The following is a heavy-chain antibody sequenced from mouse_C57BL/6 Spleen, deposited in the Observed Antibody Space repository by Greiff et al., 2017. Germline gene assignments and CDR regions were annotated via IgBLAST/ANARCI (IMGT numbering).Heavy chain of an antibody. CDR3: TPYYSNYFDY. CDR2: IDPENGDT. V-gene: IGHV14-4*01. D-gene: IGHD2-5*01. CDR1: GFNIKDDY. J-gene: IGHJ2*01. Sequence: VQLQQSGAELVRPGASVKLSCTASGFNIKDDYMHWVKQRPEQGLEWIGWIDPENGDTEYASKFQGKATITADNSSNKAYLQLSSLTSEDTAVYYCTPYYSNYFDYWGQGTTLTVSS.